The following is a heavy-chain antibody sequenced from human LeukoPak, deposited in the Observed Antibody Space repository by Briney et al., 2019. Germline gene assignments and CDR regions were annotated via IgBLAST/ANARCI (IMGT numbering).Heavy chain of an antibody. V-gene: IGHV3-48*04. Sequence: GGSLRLSCAASGFTFSTYSMNWVRQAPGQGLEWLSYISSSGTTKYYTGSVKGRFTISRDNAQNSLCLQMNSLRAEDTAVYYCARGDYGDYLSAFEIWGQGTMVIVSS. CDR3: ARGDYGDYLSAFEI. CDR1: GFTFSTYS. CDR2: ISSSGTTK. D-gene: IGHD4-17*01. J-gene: IGHJ3*02.